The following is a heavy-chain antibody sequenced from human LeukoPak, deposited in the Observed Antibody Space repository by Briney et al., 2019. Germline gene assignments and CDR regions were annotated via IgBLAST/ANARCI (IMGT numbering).Heavy chain of an antibody. V-gene: IGHV3-21*01. D-gene: IGHD2-2*01. CDR1: GFTFSSYS. CDR2: ISSSSSYI. J-gene: IGHJ6*02. CDR3: ARGVYCSSTSCSDYYYYYGMDV. Sequence: NPGGSLRLSCAASGFTFSSYSMNWVRQAPGKGLEWVSSISSSSSYIYYADSVKGRFTISRDNAKNSLYLQMNSLRAGDTAVYYCARGVYCSSTSCSDYYYYYGMDVWGQGTTVTVSS.